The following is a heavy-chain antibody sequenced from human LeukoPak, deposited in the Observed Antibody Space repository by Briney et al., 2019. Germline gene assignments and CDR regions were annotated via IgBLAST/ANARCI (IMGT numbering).Heavy chain of an antibody. CDR2: INEGGNEK. Sequence: GGSLRLSCAASGFTFRSYWMRWVRQAPGKGLEWVVNINEGGNEKNYVDSVKGRFTVSRDNAQNSLYLQMNNLRVEDTAVYYCARHPNSNWDYWGQGTLVTVSS. D-gene: IGHD6-13*01. CDR1: GFTFRSYW. V-gene: IGHV3-7*03. J-gene: IGHJ4*02. CDR3: ARHPNSNWDY.